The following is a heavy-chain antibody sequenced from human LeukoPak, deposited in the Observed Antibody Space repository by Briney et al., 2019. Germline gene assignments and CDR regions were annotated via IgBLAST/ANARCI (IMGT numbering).Heavy chain of an antibody. CDR1: GFTFSAYW. CDR3: ARLIVILPAATGAFDI. D-gene: IGHD2-2*01. J-gene: IGHJ3*02. V-gene: IGHV3-74*01. Sequence: GGSLRLSCAASGFTFSAYWMHWVRQAPGKGLVWVSRINTDGSSPTYAASVKGRFTISRDNAENSLYLQINSLRAEDTAVYYCARLIVILPAATGAFDIWGQGTMVTVSS. CDR2: INTDGSSP.